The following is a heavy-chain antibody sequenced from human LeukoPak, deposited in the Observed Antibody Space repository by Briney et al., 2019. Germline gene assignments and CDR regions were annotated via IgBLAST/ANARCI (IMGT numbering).Heavy chain of an antibody. CDR3: ARLEDYGGNPDY. Sequence: KVSCKASGGTFSSYAISWVRQMPGKGLEWMGIIYPGDSDTRYSPSFQGQVTISADKSISTAYLQWSSLKASDTAMYYCARLEDYGGNPDYWGQGTLVTVSS. J-gene: IGHJ4*02. D-gene: IGHD4-23*01. V-gene: IGHV5-51*01. CDR2: IYPGDSDT. CDR1: GGTFSSYA.